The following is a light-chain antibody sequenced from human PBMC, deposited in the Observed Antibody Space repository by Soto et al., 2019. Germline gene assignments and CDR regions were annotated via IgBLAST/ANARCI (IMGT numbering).Light chain of an antibody. CDR3: QVWDSGTSV. Sequence: SYELTQPHSVSVATVQTDSISCSGDNLGDKYAGWYQQKPGQSPVLVIYQASKRPSGNPERFSGSNSGNTAALTIRGTQAMDEADYYCQVWDSGTSVFGGGTKLTVL. CDR2: QAS. CDR1: NLGDKY. V-gene: IGLV3-1*01. J-gene: IGLJ2*01.